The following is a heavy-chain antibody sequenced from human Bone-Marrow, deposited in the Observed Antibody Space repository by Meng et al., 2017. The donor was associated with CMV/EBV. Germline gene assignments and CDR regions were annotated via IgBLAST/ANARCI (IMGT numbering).Heavy chain of an antibody. CDR3: ARAHPYDFWSGSV. D-gene: IGHD3-3*01. CDR2: INPNSGGT. V-gene: IGHV1-2*02. CDR1: GYTFTGYY. J-gene: IGHJ6*02. Sequence: ASVKVSCKASGYTFTGYYMHWVRQAPGQGLEWMGWINPNSGGTKYAQKFQGRVTMTRDTSISTAYMELSRLRSDDTAVYYSARAHPYDFWSGSVWGQGTTVTVSS.